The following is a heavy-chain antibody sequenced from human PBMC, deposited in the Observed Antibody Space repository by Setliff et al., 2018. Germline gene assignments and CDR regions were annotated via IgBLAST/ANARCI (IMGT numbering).Heavy chain of an antibody. D-gene: IGHD3-3*01. J-gene: IGHJ6*03. CDR3: AHRRVVVLGVIIRDYMDV. CDR2: IYWDGDK. Sequence: GSGPTLVNPSQTLTLTCTFSGFSLYSTEVGVGWIRQPPGKAPEWLGIIYWDGDKRYSPSLQSRLAITKDTSKNQVVLTVANVDPLDTATYYCAHRRVVVLGVIIRDYMDVWGEGTTVTVSS. V-gene: IGHV2-5*02. CDR1: GFSLYSTEVG.